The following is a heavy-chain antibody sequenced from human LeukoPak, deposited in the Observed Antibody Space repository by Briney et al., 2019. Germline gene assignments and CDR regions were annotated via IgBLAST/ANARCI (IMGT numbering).Heavy chain of an antibody. CDR2: IYYSGST. J-gene: IGHJ4*02. V-gene: IGHV4-28*01. CDR3: ASFVSGYDYVAFDY. D-gene: IGHD5-12*01. Sequence: SETLSLTCAVSGYSISSSNWWGWIRQPPGKGLEWIGYIYYSGSTYYNPSLKSRVTISVDTSKNQFSLKLSSVTAADTAVYYCASFVSGYDYVAFDYWGQGTLVTVSS. CDR1: GYSISSSNW.